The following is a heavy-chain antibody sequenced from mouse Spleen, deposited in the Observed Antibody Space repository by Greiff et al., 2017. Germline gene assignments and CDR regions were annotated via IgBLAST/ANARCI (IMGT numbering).Heavy chain of an antibody. V-gene: IGHV5-9-1*02. Sequence: EVKLVESGEGLVKPGGSLKLSCAASGFTFSSYAMSWVRQTPEKRLEWVAYISSGGDYIYYADTVKGRFTISRDNARNTLYLQMSSLKSEDTAMYYWTRDYDYDWGFAYWGQGTLVTVSA. D-gene: IGHD2-4*01. J-gene: IGHJ3*01. CDR3: TRDYDYDWGFAY. CDR1: GFTFSSYA. CDR2: ISSGGDYI.